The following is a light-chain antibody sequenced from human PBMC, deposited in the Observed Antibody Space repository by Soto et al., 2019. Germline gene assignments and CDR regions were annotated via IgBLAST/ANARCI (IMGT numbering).Light chain of an antibody. CDR3: SSYAGRNNYV. J-gene: IGLJ1*01. CDR2: EVS. V-gene: IGLV2-8*02. CDR1: SSDVGGYNY. Sequence: SQPPSASRSPGQTVTISCTGTSSDVGGYNYVSWYQQHPGKAPKLMIYEVSKRPSGVPDRFSGSKSGNTASLTVSGLQAEDEADYYCSSYAGRNNYVFGTGTKVTVL.